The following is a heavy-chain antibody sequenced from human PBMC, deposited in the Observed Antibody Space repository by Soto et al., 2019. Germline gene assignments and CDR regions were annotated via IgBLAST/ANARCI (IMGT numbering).Heavy chain of an antibody. CDR3: ARGMVRGVSYFWFDP. D-gene: IGHD3-10*01. V-gene: IGHV4-59*01. Sequence: PSETLSLTCTVSGGSISRYYWIWIRQPPGKGLEWIGYIYYSGSTNYNPSLKSRVTISVDTSKNQFSLKLSSVTAADTAVYYCARGMVRGVSYFWFDPWGQGTLVTVSS. CDR2: IYYSGST. CDR1: GGSISRYY. J-gene: IGHJ5*02.